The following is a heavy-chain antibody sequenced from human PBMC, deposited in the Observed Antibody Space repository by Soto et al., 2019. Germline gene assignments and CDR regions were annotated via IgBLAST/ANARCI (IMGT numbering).Heavy chain of an antibody. D-gene: IGHD3-22*01. CDR1: GFTFSSYA. V-gene: IGHV3-30-3*01. Sequence: GGSLRLSCAASGFTFSSYAMHWVRQAPGKGLEWVAVISYDGSNKYYADSVKGRFTISRDNSKNTLYLQMNSLRAEDTAVYYCAREYYYDSSGYFGYWGQGTQVTVSS. J-gene: IGHJ4*02. CDR3: AREYYYDSSGYFGY. CDR2: ISYDGSNK.